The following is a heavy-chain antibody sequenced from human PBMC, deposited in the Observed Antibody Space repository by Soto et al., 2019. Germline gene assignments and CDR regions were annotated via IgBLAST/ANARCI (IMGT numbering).Heavy chain of an antibody. CDR3: AREGIRGYYDSSVLHRDYYHYGMDV. Sequence: ASVKVSCKASGYTFTSYYMHWVRQAPGQGLEWMGIINPSGGSTSYAQKFQGRVTMTRDTSTSTVYMELSSLRSEDTAVYYCAREGIRGYYDSSVLHRDYYHYGMDVWGQAPTLTV. CDR1: GYTFTSYY. CDR2: INPSGGST. J-gene: IGHJ6*02. D-gene: IGHD3-22*01. V-gene: IGHV1-46*01.